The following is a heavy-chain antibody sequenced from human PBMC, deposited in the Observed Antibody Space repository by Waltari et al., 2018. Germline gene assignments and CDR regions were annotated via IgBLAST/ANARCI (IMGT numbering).Heavy chain of an antibody. CDR1: GFTFNTYW. J-gene: IGHJ6*02. CDR3: ARGHYDSSGYYLSYYYGLDV. CDR2: INPHGTST. Sequence: EVQLVESGGDLVQPGGSLRLSCAGAGFTFNTYWMHWVRHVPGKGLVWVSRINPHGTSTNYAYSVKGRFTISRDNAKNTLYLQMNSLRAEDTAVYYCARGHYDSSGYYLSYYYGLDVWGQGTTVTVSS. D-gene: IGHD3-22*01. V-gene: IGHV3-74*02.